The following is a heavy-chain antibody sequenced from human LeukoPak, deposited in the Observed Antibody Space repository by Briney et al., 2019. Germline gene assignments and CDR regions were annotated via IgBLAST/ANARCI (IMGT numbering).Heavy chain of an antibody. CDR3: ARLHYGGNYGYYYYYMDV. Sequence: SETLSLTCTVSGGSISSSIYYWGWIRRPPGKGLEWIGSIYYSGSTYYNPSLNSRVTISVDTSKNQFSLKLSSVTAADTAVYYCARLHYGGNYGYYYYYMDVWGKGTTVTISS. V-gene: IGHV4-39*01. CDR1: GGSISSSIYY. CDR2: IYYSGST. J-gene: IGHJ6*03. D-gene: IGHD4-23*01.